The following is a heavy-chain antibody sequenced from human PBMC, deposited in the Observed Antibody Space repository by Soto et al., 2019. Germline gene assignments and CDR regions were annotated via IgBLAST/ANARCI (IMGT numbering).Heavy chain of an antibody. CDR2: ISWNSGSI. D-gene: IGHD6-19*01. Sequence: GGSLRLSCAASGFTFDDFAMHWVRQAPGKGLEWVSDISWNSGSIGYADSVKGRFTISRDNAKNSLYLQMNSLRVEDTALYYCEKQSSGWYFDYWGQGTPVTVSS. V-gene: IGHV3-9*01. CDR3: EKQSSGWYFDY. J-gene: IGHJ4*02. CDR1: GFTFDDFA.